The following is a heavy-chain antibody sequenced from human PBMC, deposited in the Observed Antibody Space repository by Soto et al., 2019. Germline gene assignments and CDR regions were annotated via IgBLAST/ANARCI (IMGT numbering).Heavy chain of an antibody. CDR3: AASIFYYGMDV. CDR2: IYPGDSDT. CDR1: GYTFTNYW. V-gene: IGHV5-51*01. Sequence: GESLKIPCKGSGYTFTNYWIGWVRQMPGKGLEWMGIIYPGDSDTKYNPSFQVQVTISADKSITTTYLQWSSLKASDTAIYYCAASIFYYGMDVWGQGTTVTAP. J-gene: IGHJ6*02.